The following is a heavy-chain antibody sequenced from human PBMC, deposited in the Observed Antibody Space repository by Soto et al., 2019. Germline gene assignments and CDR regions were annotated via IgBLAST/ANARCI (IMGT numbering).Heavy chain of an antibody. CDR2: ISPNNDNA. CDR1: GYSYMRYG. Sequence: QVQLVQSGGEVKKPGASVKVSCKTSGYSYMRYGISWVRQAPGQGLEWLAWISPNNDNAHYAQNLQGRVTVTTDTSTSTAYMELRSLRSDDTAVYYCATTGWDCTKGACYDYWGQGTLVTASS. CDR3: ATTGWDCTKGACYDY. V-gene: IGHV1-18*01. J-gene: IGHJ4*02. D-gene: IGHD2-8*01.